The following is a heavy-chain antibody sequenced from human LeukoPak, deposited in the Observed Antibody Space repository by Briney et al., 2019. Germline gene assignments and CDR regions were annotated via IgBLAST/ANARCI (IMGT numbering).Heavy chain of an antibody. Sequence: ASVKVSCKVSGYTVTELSMHWVRQAPGKGLEWMGGFDPEDGETIYAQKFQGRVTMTEDTSTDTAYMELSSLRSEDTAVYYCATAKNCGGDCYYYYGMDVWGQGTTVTVSS. CDR1: GYTVTELS. J-gene: IGHJ6*02. V-gene: IGHV1-24*01. CDR2: FDPEDGET. D-gene: IGHD2-21*02. CDR3: ATAKNCGGDCYYYYGMDV.